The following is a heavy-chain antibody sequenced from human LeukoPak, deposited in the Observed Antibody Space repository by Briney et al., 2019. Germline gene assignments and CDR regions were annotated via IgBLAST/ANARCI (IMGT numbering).Heavy chain of an antibody. D-gene: IGHD3-10*01. J-gene: IGHJ4*02. CDR3: AKYYGSGISPVEY. CDR1: GYSISSGYY. CDR2: IYYSGTT. Sequence: PSETLSLTWTVSGYSISSGYYWGWIRQPPGKGLEWIGSIYYSGTTYYNPSLKSRVTISVDTSKNQFSLKLSSVTAADTAVYYCAKYYGSGISPVEYWGQGTLVTVSS. V-gene: IGHV4-38-2*02.